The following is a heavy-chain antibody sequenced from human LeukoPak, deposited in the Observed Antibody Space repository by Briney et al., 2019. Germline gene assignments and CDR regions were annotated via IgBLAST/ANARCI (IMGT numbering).Heavy chain of an antibody. J-gene: IGHJ5*02. D-gene: IGHD1-26*01. CDR2: IYYSGST. CDR3: ARVNGGSYYRWFDP. CDR1: GGSISSYY. V-gene: IGHV4-59*01. Sequence: SETLSLTCTVSGGSISSYYWSWIRQPPGKGLEWIGYIYYSGSTNYNPSLKSRVTISVDTSKNQFSLKLSSVTAADTAVYYCARVNGGSYYRWFDPWGQGTLVTVSS.